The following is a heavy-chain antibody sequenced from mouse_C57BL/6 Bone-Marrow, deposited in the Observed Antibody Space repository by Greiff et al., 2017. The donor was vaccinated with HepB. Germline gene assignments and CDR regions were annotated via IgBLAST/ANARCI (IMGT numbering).Heavy chain of an antibody. V-gene: IGHV2-2*01. D-gene: IGHD1-1*01. J-gene: IGHJ3*01. Sequence: VQLQQSGPGLVQPSQSLSITCTVSGFSLTSYGVHWVRQSPGKGLEWLGVIWSGGSPDYNAAFISRLSISKDNSKSQVFFKMNSLQADDTAIYYCARGIYYYGSSYEWFAYWGQGTLVTVSA. CDR2: IWSGGSP. CDR3: ARGIYYYGSSYEWFAY. CDR1: GFSLTSYG.